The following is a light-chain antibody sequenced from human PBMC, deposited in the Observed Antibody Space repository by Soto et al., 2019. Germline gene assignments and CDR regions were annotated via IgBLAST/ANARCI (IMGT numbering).Light chain of an antibody. J-gene: IGLJ2*01. CDR3: QSYDSSLSGVV. Sequence: QSVLTQPPSVSGAPGQRVTISCTGSSSNIGAGYDVHWYQQLPGTAPKLLIYGNSNRPSGVPDRFSGYKSGTSASLAITGLQAEDEADYCCQSYDSSLSGVVFGGGTKLTVL. CDR1: SSNIGAGYD. CDR2: GNS. V-gene: IGLV1-40*01.